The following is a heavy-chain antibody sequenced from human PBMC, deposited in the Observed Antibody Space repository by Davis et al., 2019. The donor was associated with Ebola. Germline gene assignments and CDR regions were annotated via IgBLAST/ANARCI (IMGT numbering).Heavy chain of an antibody. CDR2: ISAYNGNT. J-gene: IGHJ4*02. D-gene: IGHD1-26*01. V-gene: IGHV1-18*01. CDR1: GGTFSSYA. CDR3: VRDRVSYHFDY. Sequence: ASVKVSCKASGGTFSSYAISWVRQAPGQGLEWMGWISAYNGNTNYAQKLQGRVTMTTDTSTSTAYMELRSLRSDDTAVYYCVRDRVSYHFDYWGQGTLVTVSS.